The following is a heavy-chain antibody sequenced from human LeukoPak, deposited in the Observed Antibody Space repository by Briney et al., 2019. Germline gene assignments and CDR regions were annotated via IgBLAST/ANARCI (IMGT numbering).Heavy chain of an antibody. J-gene: IGHJ4*02. D-gene: IGHD6-19*01. CDR3: ARDDYSSGTPMGY. CDR1: GYTFTGYY. V-gene: IGHV1-69*13. CDR2: IIPIFGTA. Sequence: VASVKVSCKASGYTFTGYYMHWVRQAPGQGLEWMGGIIPIFGTANYAQKFQGRVTITADESTSTVHMELSSLRSEDTAVYYCARDDYSSGTPMGYWGQGTLVTVSS.